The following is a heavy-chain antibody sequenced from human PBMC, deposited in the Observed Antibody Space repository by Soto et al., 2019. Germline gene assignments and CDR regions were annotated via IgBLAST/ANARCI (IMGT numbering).Heavy chain of an antibody. CDR1: GYTFSDYG. Sequence: QVHLVQSEGEVKKPGASVKVSCKTSGYTFSDYGVSWVRQAPGQGLEWMGWINTFNGNTQYEQKFQGSVTLRIDTSTRTVFLELTSLKFDDAAVYYCARGFIPENYWGQGTRVTVSS. J-gene: IGHJ4*02. V-gene: IGHV1-18*01. CDR2: INTFNGNT. D-gene: IGHD2-2*01. CDR3: ARGFIPENY.